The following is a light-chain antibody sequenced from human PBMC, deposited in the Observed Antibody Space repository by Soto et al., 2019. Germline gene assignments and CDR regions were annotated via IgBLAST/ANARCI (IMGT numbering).Light chain of an antibody. CDR2: ADS. Sequence: QAVVTQSPSASATPRQRVTISCSGSYSNIGGNSVNWYQQLPRSAPKLLIYADSQRPSGVPDRFSGSKSGTSASLAISGLQSEDEADYYCAAWDDGMRAWVFGGGTKVTVL. CDR1: YSNIGGNS. V-gene: IGLV1-44*01. CDR3: AAWDDGMRAWV. J-gene: IGLJ3*02.